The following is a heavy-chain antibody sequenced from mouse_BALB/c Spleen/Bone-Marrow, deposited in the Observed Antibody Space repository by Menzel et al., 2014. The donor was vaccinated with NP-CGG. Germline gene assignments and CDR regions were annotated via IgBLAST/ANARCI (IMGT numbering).Heavy chain of an antibody. Sequence: EVQLVESGGGLVQPGGSRKLSCAASGFTFSSFGMHWVRQAPERGLEWVAYISSGSSTIFHADTVKGRFTISRDNPKNTLFLQMTSLRSEDTAMYYCARGGNWEDFDYWGQGTTLTVSS. CDR1: GFTFSSFG. D-gene: IGHD4-1*01. J-gene: IGHJ2*01. V-gene: IGHV5-17*02. CDR3: ARGGNWEDFDY. CDR2: ISSGSSTI.